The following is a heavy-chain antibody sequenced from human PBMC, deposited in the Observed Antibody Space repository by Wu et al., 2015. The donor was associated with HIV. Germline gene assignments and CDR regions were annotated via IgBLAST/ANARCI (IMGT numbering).Heavy chain of an antibody. CDR2: FDPEDGKT. J-gene: IGHJ1*01. CDR3: TAYPRDIWSAGLPY. CDR1: GNSLTKLS. V-gene: IGHV1-24*01. D-gene: IGHD3-10*01. Sequence: HVQLEQSGAVVRKPGASVRVPCKVSGNSLTKLSIHWVRQAPGKGLEWMGGFDPEDGKTIYAQRFQGRVAMTEDTSTDTAYMDFISLRSEDTAVFYCTAYPRDIWSAGLPYWGQGTLVTVSS.